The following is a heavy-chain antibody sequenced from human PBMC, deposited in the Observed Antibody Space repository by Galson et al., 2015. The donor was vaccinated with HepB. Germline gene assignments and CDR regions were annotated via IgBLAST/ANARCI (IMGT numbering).Heavy chain of an antibody. CDR2: ISWNSGSI. J-gene: IGHJ6*02. CDR3: AKDRTDYYYGMDV. CDR1: GFTFDDYG. Sequence: SLRLSCAASGFTFDDYGMHWVRQVPGKGLEWVSGISWNSGSIKYADSVKGRFTISRDNAKNSLHLQMNSLRAEDTALYYCAKDRTDYYYGMDVWGQGTTVTVSS. V-gene: IGHV3-9*01.